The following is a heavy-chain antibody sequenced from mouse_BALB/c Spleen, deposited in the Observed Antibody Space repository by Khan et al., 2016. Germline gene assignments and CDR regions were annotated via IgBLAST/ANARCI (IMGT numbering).Heavy chain of an antibody. V-gene: IGHV3-1*02. CDR3: ARDCYGSSYFDY. CDR2: INYNGGT. CDR1: GYSITSGYS. J-gene: IGHJ2*01. Sequence: EVQLQESGPDLVKPSQSLSLTCTVTGYSITSGYSWHWIRQFPGNKLEWMGYINYNGGTNYNPSLKSRISITRDTSKNQFFLQLNSVITEDTATYDCARDCYGSSYFDYWGHGTTLTGSS. D-gene: IGHD1-1*01.